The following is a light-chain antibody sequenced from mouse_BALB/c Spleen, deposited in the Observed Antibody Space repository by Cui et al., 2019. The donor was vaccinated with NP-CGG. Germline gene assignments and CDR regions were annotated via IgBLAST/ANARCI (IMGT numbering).Light chain of an antibody. J-gene: IGLJ1*01. Sequence: QAVVTQESALTTSPGETVTLTCRSSTGAITTSNYANWVQEKPDHLFTGLIGGTNNRAPGVPARFSGSLIGGKAALTITGPQTEDEAIYFCALWYSNHWVFGGGTKLTVL. CDR3: ALWYSNHWV. CDR2: GTN. V-gene: IGLV1*01. CDR1: TGAITTSNY.